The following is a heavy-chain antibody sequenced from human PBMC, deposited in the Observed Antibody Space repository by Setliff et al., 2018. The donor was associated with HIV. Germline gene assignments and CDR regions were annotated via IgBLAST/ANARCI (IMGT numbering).Heavy chain of an antibody. Sequence: ASVKVSCKTSGYNFENYAINWVRQAPGQGLEWMGWINANSGSPTYAQAFTGRFLFSVDTVVATAYLQINNLKTEDTAVYFCARGLYGDYGGDLNWLDPRGHGTQVTVSS. CDR3: ARGLYGDYGGDLNWLDP. CDR2: INANSGSP. V-gene: IGHV7-4-1*02. J-gene: IGHJ5*02. D-gene: IGHD4-17*01. CDR1: GYNFENYA.